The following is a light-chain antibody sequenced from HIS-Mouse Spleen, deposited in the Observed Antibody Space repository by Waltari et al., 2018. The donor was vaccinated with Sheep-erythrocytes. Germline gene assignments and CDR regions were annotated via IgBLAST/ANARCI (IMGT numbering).Light chain of an antibody. CDR2: EGS. J-gene: IGLJ3*02. V-gene: IGLV2-23*01. CDR3: CSYAGSSTPWV. CDR1: ISDVGSYNL. Sequence: PGQSITISCTGPISDVGSYNLVSWYQQHPGKAPQLMIYEGSKRPSGVSNRFSGSKSGNTASLTISGLQAEDEADYYCCSYAGSSTPWVFGGGTKLTVL.